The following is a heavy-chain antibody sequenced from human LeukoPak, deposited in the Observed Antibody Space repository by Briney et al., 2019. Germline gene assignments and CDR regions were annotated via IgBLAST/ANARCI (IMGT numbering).Heavy chain of an antibody. D-gene: IGHD1-1*01. V-gene: IGHV3-33*01. Sequence: GGSLRLSCAASGFTFSSYGMHWVRQAPGKGLEWVAVIWYDGSNKYYADSVKGRFTISRDNSKNTLYPQMNSLRAEDTAVYYCARDISLDPYYYGMDVWGQGTTVTVSS. CDR1: GFTFSSYG. CDR3: ARDISLDPYYYGMDV. J-gene: IGHJ6*02. CDR2: IWYDGSNK.